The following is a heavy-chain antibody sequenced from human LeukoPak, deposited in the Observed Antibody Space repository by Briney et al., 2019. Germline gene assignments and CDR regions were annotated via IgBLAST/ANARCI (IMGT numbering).Heavy chain of an antibody. D-gene: IGHD3-22*01. CDR2: IWYDGSNK. V-gene: IGHV3-33*06. CDR1: GFTFSSYG. CDR3: AKDLSSGFLLSDY. J-gene: IGHJ4*02. Sequence: GGSLRLSCAASGFTFSSYGMHWVRQAPGKGLEWVAVIWYDGSNKYYVDSVKGRFTISRDNSKNTLYLQMNSLRAEDTAVYCCAKDLSSGFLLSDYWGQGTLVTVSS.